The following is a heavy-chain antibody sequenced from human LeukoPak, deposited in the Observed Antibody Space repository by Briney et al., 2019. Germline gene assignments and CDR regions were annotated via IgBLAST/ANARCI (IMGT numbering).Heavy chain of an antibody. D-gene: IGHD2-2*01. J-gene: IGHJ4*02. V-gene: IGHV3-7*01. CDR2: INQDGSIR. CDR3: ARTNAWHPGDY. Sequence: GGSLRLSCAASGFMFSSYWMTWVRQAPGKGLEWVANINQDGSIRYYVGSVQGRFTISRDNAKNSLYLQMYSLGAEDTAVYYCARTNAWHPGDYWGQGTLVTVSS. CDR1: GFMFSSYW.